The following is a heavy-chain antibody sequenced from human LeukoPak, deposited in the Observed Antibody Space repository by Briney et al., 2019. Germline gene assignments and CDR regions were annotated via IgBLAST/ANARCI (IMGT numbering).Heavy chain of an antibody. CDR2: IYYSGST. V-gene: IGHV4-59*01. D-gene: IGHD5-12*01. Sequence: SETLSLTCTVSGGSISSYYWSWIRQPPGKGLEWIGYIYYSGSTNYNPSLKSRVTISVDTSKNQFSLKLSSVTAADTAVYYCARGRDSIVATISDEVSFDYWGQGTLVAVSS. CDR1: GGSISSYY. CDR3: ARGRDSIVATISDEVSFDY. J-gene: IGHJ4*02.